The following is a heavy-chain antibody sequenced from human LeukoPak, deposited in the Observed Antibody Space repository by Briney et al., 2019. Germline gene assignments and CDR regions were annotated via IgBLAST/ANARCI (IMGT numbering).Heavy chain of an antibody. Sequence: GGSLRLSCAASGISITKYMTWVRQAPGKGLEWVSAFFRDGVTSYAESVKGRFTISRDISKNTVYFQMNSLRPDDTAMYYRVTETWNDWGQGTLVTVSS. V-gene: IGHV3-53*01. D-gene: IGHD1-1*01. CDR1: GISITKY. CDR3: VTETWND. J-gene: IGHJ4*02. CDR2: FFRDGVT.